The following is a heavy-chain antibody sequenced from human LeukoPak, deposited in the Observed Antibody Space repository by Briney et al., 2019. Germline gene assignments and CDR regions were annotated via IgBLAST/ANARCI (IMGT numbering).Heavy chain of an antibody. Sequence: PGGSLRLSCAASGFTFDDYAIHWVRQPPGRGLEWVALISGDGGAIYYADSVKGRFTVSRDNSKNSLYLQMNSLRTEDTALYYCAKVSLRMQRWLQLDYWGQGTLVTVSS. CDR3: AKVSLRMQRWLQLDY. CDR1: GFTFDDYA. J-gene: IGHJ4*02. D-gene: IGHD5-24*01. CDR2: ISGDGGAI. V-gene: IGHV3-43*02.